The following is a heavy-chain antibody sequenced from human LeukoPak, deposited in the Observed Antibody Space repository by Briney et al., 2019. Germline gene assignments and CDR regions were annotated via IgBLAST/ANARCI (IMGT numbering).Heavy chain of an antibody. J-gene: IGHJ4*02. CDR2: INGDGSST. CDR1: GFTFSSYG. Sequence: GGSLRLSCAASGFTFSSYGMNWVRQAPGKGLVWVSRINGDGSSTSYADSVKGRFTISRDNAKNTLYLQMTSLRVEDTAVYYCAAVVRSGSPFDYWGQGTLVTVSS. V-gene: IGHV3-74*01. CDR3: AAVVRSGSPFDY. D-gene: IGHD6-25*01.